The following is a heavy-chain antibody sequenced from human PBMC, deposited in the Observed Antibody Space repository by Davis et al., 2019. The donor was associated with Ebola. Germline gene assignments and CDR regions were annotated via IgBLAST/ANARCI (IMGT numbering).Heavy chain of an antibody. CDR2: ISSSSSYI. V-gene: IGHV3-21*01. CDR1: GFTFSYYT. D-gene: IGHD3-3*01. J-gene: IGHJ6*02. CDR3: ARDPTRTYYDFWSGSSDYYYGMDV. Sequence: GESLKISCAASGFTFSYYTMNWVRQAPGKGLEWVSSISSSSSYIYYADSVKGRFTISRDNAKNSLYLQMNSLRAEDTAVYYCARDPTRTYYDFWSGSSDYYYGMDVWGQGTTVTVSS.